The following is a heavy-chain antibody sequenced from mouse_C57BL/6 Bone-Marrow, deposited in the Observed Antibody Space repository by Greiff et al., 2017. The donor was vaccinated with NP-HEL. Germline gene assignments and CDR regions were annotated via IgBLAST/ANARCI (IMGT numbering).Heavy chain of an antibody. Sequence: EVQLQQSGAELVRPGASVKLSCTVSGFNIKDDYMHWVKQRPEQGLEWIGWIDPENGDTEYASKFQGKATIPADTSSNTAYLQLSSLTSEDTAVDYCTTGGSSPYAMDYWGQGTSVTVSS. D-gene: IGHD1-1*01. CDR3: TTGGSSPYAMDY. CDR1: GFNIKDDY. J-gene: IGHJ4*01. V-gene: IGHV14-4*01. CDR2: IDPENGDT.